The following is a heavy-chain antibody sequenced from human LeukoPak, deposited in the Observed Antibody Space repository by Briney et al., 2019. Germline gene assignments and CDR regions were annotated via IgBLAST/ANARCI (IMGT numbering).Heavy chain of an antibody. CDR2: ISDDSNYI. CDR3: ASYYYDGSGVYYFDY. D-gene: IGHD3-22*01. Sequence: ETLSLTCTVSGGSISSGTYHWGWIRQAPGKGLEWVSSISDDSNYIFYADSVKGRFTISRDNAKNSLYLQMNSLRAEDTAVYYCASYYYDGSGVYYFDYWGQGTLVTVSS. CDR1: GGSISSGT. V-gene: IGHV3-21*01. J-gene: IGHJ4*02.